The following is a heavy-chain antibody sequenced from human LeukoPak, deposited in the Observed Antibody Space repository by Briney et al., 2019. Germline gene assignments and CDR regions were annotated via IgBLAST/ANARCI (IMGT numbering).Heavy chain of an antibody. CDR3: AKVVRAAAGSLVGYFDY. CDR1: GFTFSSYA. Sequence: PGGSLRLSCAASGFTFSSYAMSRVRQAPGKGLEWVSAISGSGGSTYYADSVKGRFTISRDNSKNTVYLQMNSLRAEDTAVYYCAKVVRAAAGSLVGYFDYWGQGTLVTVSS. CDR2: ISGSGGST. D-gene: IGHD6-13*01. V-gene: IGHV3-23*01. J-gene: IGHJ4*02.